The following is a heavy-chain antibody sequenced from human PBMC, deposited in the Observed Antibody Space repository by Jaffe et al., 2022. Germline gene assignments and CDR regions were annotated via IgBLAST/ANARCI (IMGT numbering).Heavy chain of an antibody. CDR3: VRQGLLRRGAFDI. J-gene: IGHJ3*02. D-gene: IGHD4-17*01. Sequence: QVQLQESGPGLVKPSETLSLTCVISNYSITSAHYWGWIRQPPGRGLEWIASIFHSGATDYDPSLKSRLSISMDTSKNQFSLMMNSVTAADTAVYFCVRQGLLRRGAFDIWGQGTMVRVSS. CDR1: NYSITSAHY. CDR2: IFHSGAT. V-gene: IGHV4-38-2*01.